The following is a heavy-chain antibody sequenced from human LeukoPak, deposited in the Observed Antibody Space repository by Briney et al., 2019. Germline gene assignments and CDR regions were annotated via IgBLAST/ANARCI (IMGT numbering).Heavy chain of an antibody. J-gene: IGHJ4*02. Sequence: ASVKVSSKASGYTFTSYDINWVRQAPGQGLEWMGWMNPNSGNTGYAQKFQGRVTMTRNTSISTAYMELSSLRSEDTAVYYCARGKHRPGIAAAGIGYWGQGTLVTVSS. CDR2: MNPNSGNT. V-gene: IGHV1-8*01. CDR1: GYTFTSYD. CDR3: ARGKHRPGIAAAGIGY. D-gene: IGHD6-13*01.